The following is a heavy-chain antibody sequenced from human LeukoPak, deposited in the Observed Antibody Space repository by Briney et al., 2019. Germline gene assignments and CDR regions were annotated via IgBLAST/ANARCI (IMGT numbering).Heavy chain of an antibody. CDR1: GFTFSSYG. CDR3: AKDLDYSSGWYSDYYGMDV. D-gene: IGHD6-19*01. J-gene: IGHJ6*02. V-gene: IGHV3-30*18. Sequence: GRSLRLSCAASGFTFSSYGMHWVRQAPGKGLEWVAVISYDGSNKYSADSVKGRFTISRDNSKNTLYLQMNSLRAEDTAVYYCAKDLDYSSGWYSDYYGMDVWGQGTTVTVSS. CDR2: ISYDGSNK.